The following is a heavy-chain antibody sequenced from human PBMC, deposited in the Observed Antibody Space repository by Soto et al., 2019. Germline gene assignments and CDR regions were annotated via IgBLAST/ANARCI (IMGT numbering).Heavy chain of an antibody. J-gene: IGHJ5*02. CDR2: IYYSGST. CDR3: ARVVPAANNWFDP. V-gene: IGHV4-30-4*01. D-gene: IGHD2-2*01. Sequence: SETLSLTCTVSSGSISSGDYYWSWIRQPPGKGLEWIGYIYYSGSTYYNPSLKSRVTISVDTSKNQFSLKLSSVTAADTAVYYCARVVPAANNWFDPWGQGTLVTVSS. CDR1: SGSISSGDYY.